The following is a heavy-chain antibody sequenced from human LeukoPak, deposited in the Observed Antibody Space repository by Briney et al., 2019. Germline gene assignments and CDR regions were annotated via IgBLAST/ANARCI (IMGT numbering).Heavy chain of an antibody. V-gene: IGHV4-59*01. Sequence: SETLSLTCTVSGGSISSYYWSWIRQPPGKGLEWIGYIYYSGSTNYNPSLKSRVTISVDTSKNQFSLKLSSVTAADTAVYYCASRRGLYYYMDVWGKGTTVTVSS. D-gene: IGHD3-16*01. J-gene: IGHJ6*03. CDR1: GGSISSYY. CDR3: ASRRGLYYYMDV. CDR2: IYYSGST.